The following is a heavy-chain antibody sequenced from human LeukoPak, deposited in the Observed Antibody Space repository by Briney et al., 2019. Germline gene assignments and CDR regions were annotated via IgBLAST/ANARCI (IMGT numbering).Heavy chain of an antibody. V-gene: IGHV4-59*08. CDR1: GDSISGYY. D-gene: IGHD6-6*01. Sequence: SETLSLTCAVSGDSISGYYWSWIRQPPGKGLEWIGNVHYSGSTTYHPSLQSRVTISVDTSKNQFSLKLRSVTAADSAVYYCARHSSLPGYYFDYWGRGTLVTVSS. CDR2: VHYSGST. CDR3: ARHSSLPGYYFDY. J-gene: IGHJ4*02.